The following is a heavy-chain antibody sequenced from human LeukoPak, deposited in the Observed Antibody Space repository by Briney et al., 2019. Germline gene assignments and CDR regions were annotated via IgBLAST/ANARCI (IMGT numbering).Heavy chain of an antibody. D-gene: IGHD1-1*01. Sequence: PSETLSLTCTVSGGSISSYYWSWIRQPPGKGLEWIGYIYYSGSTNYNPSLKSRVTISVDTSKNQFSLELSSVTAADTAVYYCAREVGTGYFDYWGQGTLVTVSS. CDR1: GGSISSYY. CDR2: IYYSGST. V-gene: IGHV4-59*01. CDR3: AREVGTGYFDY. J-gene: IGHJ4*02.